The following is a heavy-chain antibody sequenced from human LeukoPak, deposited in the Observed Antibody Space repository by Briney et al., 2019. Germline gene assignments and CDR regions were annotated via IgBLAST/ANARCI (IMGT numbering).Heavy chain of an antibody. CDR3: ARDGLGWLYYFDY. J-gene: IGHJ4*02. CDR1: GFTFSSYW. Sequence: GGSLRLSCAASGFTFSSYWMSWVRQAPGKGLEWVSYISSSGSTIYYADSVKGRFTISRDNAKNSLYLQMNSLRAEDTAVYYCARDGLGWLYYFDYWGQGTLVTVSS. CDR2: ISSSGSTI. V-gene: IGHV3-48*04. D-gene: IGHD5-12*01.